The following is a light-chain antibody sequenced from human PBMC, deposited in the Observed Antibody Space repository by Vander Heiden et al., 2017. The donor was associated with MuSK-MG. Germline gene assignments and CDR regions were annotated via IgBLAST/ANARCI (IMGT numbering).Light chain of an antibody. Sequence: QSVLTQPPSVSGAPGQRATIPCTGHSSNIGAGYDVHWYQQRPGTAPKLLIYGNSNRPSGVPDRFSGSKSGTSASLAITGLQAEDEADYYCQSYDSSLSGVVFGGGTKLTVL. CDR2: GNS. CDR1: SSNIGAGYD. V-gene: IGLV1-40*01. CDR3: QSYDSSLSGVV. J-gene: IGLJ2*01.